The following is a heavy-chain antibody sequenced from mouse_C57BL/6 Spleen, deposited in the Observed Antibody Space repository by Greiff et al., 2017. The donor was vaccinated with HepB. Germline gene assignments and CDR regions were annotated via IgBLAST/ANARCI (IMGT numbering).Heavy chain of an antibody. CDR1: GYTFTSYW. D-gene: IGHD2-3*01. V-gene: IGHV1-64*01. J-gene: IGHJ2*01. CDR3: ARYHDGYSYFDY. CDR2: IHPNSGST. Sequence: QVQLKQPGAELVKPGASVKLSCKASGYTFTSYWMHWVKQRPGQGLEWIGMIHPNSGSTNYNEKFKSKATLTVDKSSSTAYMQLSSLTSEDSAVYYCARYHDGYSYFDYWGQGTTLTVSS.